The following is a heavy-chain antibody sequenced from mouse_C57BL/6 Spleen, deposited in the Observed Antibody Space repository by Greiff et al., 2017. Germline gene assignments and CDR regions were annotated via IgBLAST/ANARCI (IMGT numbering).Heavy chain of an antibody. CDR1: GYTFTSYW. CDR3: ARSPYYDGSRPWYFDV. CDR2: IDPSDSYT. J-gene: IGHJ1*03. D-gene: IGHD1-1*01. Sequence: QVQLQQSGAELVMPGASVKLSCKASGYTFTSYWMHWVKQRPGQGLEWIGEIDPSDSYTNYKQKFKGKSTLTVDKSSSTAYMQLSSLTSEDSAVYYCARSPYYDGSRPWYFDVWGTGTTVTVSS. V-gene: IGHV1-69*01.